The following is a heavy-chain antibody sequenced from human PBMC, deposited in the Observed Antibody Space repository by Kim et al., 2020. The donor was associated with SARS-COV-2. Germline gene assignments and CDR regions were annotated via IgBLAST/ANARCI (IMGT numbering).Heavy chain of an antibody. CDR1: GCSLRSFY. Sequence: SETLSLTCTVSGCSLRSFYWNWIRQSPGKGLEWIGFIYYSGSTNYNPSFNSRVAISLNSSKNQFSLFLTSVTAADTAVYYCARFLSVGASLWFYSWGEG. CDR2: IYYSGST. D-gene: IGHD1-26*01. J-gene: IGHJ5*02. CDR3: ARFLSVGASLWFYS. V-gene: IGHV4-59*08.